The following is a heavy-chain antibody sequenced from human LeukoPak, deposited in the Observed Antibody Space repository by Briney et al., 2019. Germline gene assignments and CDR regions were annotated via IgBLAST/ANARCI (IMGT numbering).Heavy chain of an antibody. J-gene: IGHJ4*02. D-gene: IGHD5-18*01. CDR2: ISGNGGST. CDR3: ATRGNYYGYFDS. Sequence: GGSLRLSCATSGLTLDTYAMTWVRRAPGKGLEWVSTISGNGGSTYYAGSVKGRFAISKDISESTLYLAMNSLTGEDTAIYFCATRGNYYGYFDSWGQGTLVTVSS. V-gene: IGHV3-23*01. CDR1: GLTLDTYA.